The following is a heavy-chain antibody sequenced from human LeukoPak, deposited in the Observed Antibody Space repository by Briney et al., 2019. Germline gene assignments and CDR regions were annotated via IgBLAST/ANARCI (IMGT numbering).Heavy chain of an antibody. V-gene: IGHV3-23*01. D-gene: IGHD6-13*01. CDR3: AKRVSSWYYMDV. CDR2: ISGGGST. Sequence: GGSLRLSCAASGFTFNNYALGWVRQAPGKGLEWVSAISGGGSTYDADSVKGRFTISRDNSKNTLYLQMNSLRAEDTAVYYCAKRVSSWYYMDVWGKGTTVTVSS. J-gene: IGHJ6*03. CDR1: GFTFNNYA.